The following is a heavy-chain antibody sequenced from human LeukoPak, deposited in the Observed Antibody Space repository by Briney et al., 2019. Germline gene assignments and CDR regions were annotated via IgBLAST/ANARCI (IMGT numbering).Heavy chain of an antibody. J-gene: IGHJ4*02. Sequence: SETLSLTCTVSGGSISSSSYYWGWIRQPPGKGLEWIGSIYYSGSTHYNPSLKSRVTISVDTSKNQFSLKLSSVTAADTAVYYCARSELGPTSYFDYWGQGTLVTVSS. D-gene: IGHD7-27*01. CDR3: ARSELGPTSYFDY. CDR1: GGSISSSSYY. V-gene: IGHV4-39*07. CDR2: IYYSGST.